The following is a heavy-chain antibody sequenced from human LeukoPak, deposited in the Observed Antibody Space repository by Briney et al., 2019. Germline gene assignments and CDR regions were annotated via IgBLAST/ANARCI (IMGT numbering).Heavy chain of an antibody. CDR1: GFTFDDYA. J-gene: IGHJ3*02. Sequence: PGGSLRLSCAASGFTFDDYAMHWVRQAPGKGLEWVAVISYDGSNKYYADSVKGRFTISRDNSKNTLYLQMNSLRAEDTAVYYCARERPRGSGQPDAFDIWGQGTMVTVSS. CDR3: ARERPRGSGQPDAFDI. CDR2: ISYDGSNK. D-gene: IGHD6-19*01. V-gene: IGHV3-30*04.